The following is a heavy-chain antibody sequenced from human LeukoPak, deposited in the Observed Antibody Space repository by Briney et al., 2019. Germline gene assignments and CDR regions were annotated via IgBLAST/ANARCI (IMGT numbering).Heavy chain of an antibody. J-gene: IGHJ4*02. CDR3: AKLSWRELLSDDFDY. V-gene: IGHV3-23*01. CDR2: IIGSGGDT. D-gene: IGHD1-26*01. Sequence: PGGPLRPPFAASGFTFSGYAMSWVRQAPGKGLEGVSSIIGSGGDTYYAHSVRGRSTIYTDNSTNTLYLQMNSRRGEDTAKYYCAKLSWRELLSDDFDYWGQGTLVTVSS. CDR1: GFTFSGYA.